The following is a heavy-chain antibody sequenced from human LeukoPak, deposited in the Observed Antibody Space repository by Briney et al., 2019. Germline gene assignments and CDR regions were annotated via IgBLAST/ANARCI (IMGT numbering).Heavy chain of an antibody. CDR1: GGTFSSYA. Sequence: WASVKVSCKAPGGTFSSYAISWVRQAPGQGLEWMGRIIPILGIANYAQKFQGRVTITADKSTSTAYMELSSLRSEDTAVYYCARSYYDSSGYYSIYYYYGMDVWGQGTTVTVSS. D-gene: IGHD3-22*01. V-gene: IGHV1-69*04. CDR3: ARSYYDSSGYYSIYYYYGMDV. CDR2: IIPILGIA. J-gene: IGHJ6*02.